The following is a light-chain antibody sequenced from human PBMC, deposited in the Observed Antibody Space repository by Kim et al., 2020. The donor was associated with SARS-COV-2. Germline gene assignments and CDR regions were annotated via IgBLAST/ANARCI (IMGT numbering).Light chain of an antibody. J-gene: IGLJ3*02. Sequence: GQSTTTSCTETSGDIVAYDDVSWDQHHPGKAPKLVIYDVSRRPSGVSNRFSGSKSGNTASLTISGLQAGDEAGYYCSSYTSSATWLFGGGTQLTVL. V-gene: IGLV2-14*03. CDR3: SSYTSSATWL. CDR2: DVS. CDR1: SGDIVAYDD.